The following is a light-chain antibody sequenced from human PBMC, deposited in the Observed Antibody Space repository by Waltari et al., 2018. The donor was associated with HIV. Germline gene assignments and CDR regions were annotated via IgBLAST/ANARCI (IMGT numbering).Light chain of an antibody. CDR1: SSNIGRNY. Sequence: QSVLTQPPSTSGTPGQGVTISCSGSSSNIGRNYVYWYRHLPGTTPKPLIYRSDHRPAGVPDRFSASKSGTAASLAISGLQSEDEAVYYCAAWDHGLTGPNWVFGGGTRLTVL. V-gene: IGLV1-47*01. J-gene: IGLJ3*02. CDR3: AAWDHGLTGPNWV. CDR2: RSD.